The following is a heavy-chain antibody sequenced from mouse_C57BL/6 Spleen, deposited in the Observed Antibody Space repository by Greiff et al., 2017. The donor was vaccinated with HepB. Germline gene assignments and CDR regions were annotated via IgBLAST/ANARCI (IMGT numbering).Heavy chain of an antibody. CDR3: TRSFYDGPYYFDY. V-gene: IGHV1-15*01. J-gene: IGHJ2*01. Sequence: QVQLQQSGAELVRPGASVTLSCKASGYTFTDYEMHWVKQTPVHGLEWIGAIDPETGGTAYNQKFKGKAILTADTSSSTAYMELRSLTSEDSAVYYCTRSFYDGPYYFDYWGQGTTLTVSS. CDR2: IDPETGGT. D-gene: IGHD2-3*01. CDR1: GYTFTDYE.